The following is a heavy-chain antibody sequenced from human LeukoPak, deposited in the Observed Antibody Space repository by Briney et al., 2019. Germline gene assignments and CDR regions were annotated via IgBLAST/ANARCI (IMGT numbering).Heavy chain of an antibody. Sequence: GGSLRLSCAASTFTVSGDYMSWVRQAPGKGLEWVSLIYTGGATYYPDSVKGRFTISRDNSKKILFLQMNSLTAEDTAVYYCASRVWWGQGTLVSVSS. V-gene: IGHV3-53*01. J-gene: IGHJ4*02. CDR2: IYTGGAT. CDR3: ASRVW. CDR1: TFTVSGDY.